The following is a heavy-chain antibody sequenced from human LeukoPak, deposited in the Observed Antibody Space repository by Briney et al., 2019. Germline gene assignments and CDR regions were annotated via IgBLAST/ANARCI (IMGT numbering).Heavy chain of an antibody. CDR3: ARDQLAYSGYDTLFAY. D-gene: IGHD5-12*01. V-gene: IGHV3-30*04. J-gene: IGHJ4*02. CDR2: ISFDGSNR. CDR1: GFTFDSYA. Sequence: GGSLRLSCAASGFTFDSYAIHWVRQAPGKGLEWVAVISFDGSNRFYADSVKGRFSISRDNSKKTLYLQMNSLRVEDSAVYFCARDQLAYSGYDTLFAYWGQGTLVTVSS.